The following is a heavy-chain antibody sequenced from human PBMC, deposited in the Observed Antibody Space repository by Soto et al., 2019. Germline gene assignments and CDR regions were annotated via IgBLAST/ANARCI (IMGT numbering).Heavy chain of an antibody. CDR1: GYSFAGYW. CDR2: IDPSDSQT. V-gene: IGHV5-10-1*01. J-gene: IGHJ4*02. D-gene: IGHD3-22*01. Sequence: GESLKISCKGSGYSFAGYWITWVRQKPGKGLEWMGRIDPSDSQTYYSPSFRGHVTISVTKSITTVFLQWSSLSASDTAMYYCARQIYDSDTGPNFQYYFDSWGQGTPVTVSS. CDR3: ARQIYDSDTGPNFQYYFDS.